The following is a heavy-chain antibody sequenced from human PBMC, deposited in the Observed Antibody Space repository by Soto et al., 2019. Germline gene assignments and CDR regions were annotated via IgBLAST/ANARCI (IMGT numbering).Heavy chain of an antibody. V-gene: IGHV1-69*01. CDR2: FIPVFTTA. J-gene: IGHJ3*02. CDR1: GGSFSTYG. Sequence: QVQLVQSGAEVKKPGSSVKVSCKASGGSFSTYGISWVRQAPGQGLEWMGGFIPVFTTAKYAQKFQGRVSITADESTYTAYMELSSLRSEDTAVYFCARDRVDVSRTTVRHGALDIWGQGTVVTVSS. D-gene: IGHD4-17*01. CDR3: ARDRVDVSRTTVRHGALDI.